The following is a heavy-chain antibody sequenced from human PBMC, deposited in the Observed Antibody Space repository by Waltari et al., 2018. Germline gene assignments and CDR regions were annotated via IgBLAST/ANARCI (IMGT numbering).Heavy chain of an antibody. Sequence: EVQLVESGGGLVKPGGSLRLSCAASGFTFSSYTMTWVRKAPGTVLCGVSAISGTSYYRYHADSVKGRFTTSRDNAKNSLYLQMNSLRAEDTAVYYCARETEEAFDFWGRGTMVTVSS. CDR2: ISGTSYYR. D-gene: IGHD2-21*02. J-gene: IGHJ3*01. CDR3: ARETEEAFDF. CDR1: GFTFSSYT. V-gene: IGHV3-21*01.